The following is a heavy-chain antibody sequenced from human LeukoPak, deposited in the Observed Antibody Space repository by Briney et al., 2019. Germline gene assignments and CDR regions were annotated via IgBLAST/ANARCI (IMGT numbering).Heavy chain of an antibody. CDR1: GGSISSYY. CDR2: IYYSGST. V-gene: IGHV4-59*05. J-gene: IGHJ4*02. CDR3: ARGTAAGTMTDY. Sequence: SETLSLTCTVSGGSISSYYWSWIRQPPGKGLEWIGSIYYSGSTYYNPSLESRVTISVDTSKNQFSLKLSSVTAADTAVYYCARGTAAGTMTDYWGQGTLVTVSS. D-gene: IGHD6-13*01.